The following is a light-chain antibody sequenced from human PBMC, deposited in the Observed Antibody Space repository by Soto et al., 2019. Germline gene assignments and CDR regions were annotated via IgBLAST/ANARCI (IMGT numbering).Light chain of an antibody. Sequence: QSVLTQPASVSGSPGQSITISCTGTSSDVGAYNYVSWFQQHPGKAPTLIISEVSNRPSGVSSRFSGSKSGNAASLTISGLQAEDEADYFCFSFTTDWTHVFGTGTKVTVL. V-gene: IGLV2-14*01. CDR2: EVS. CDR3: FSFTTDWTHV. CDR1: SSDVGAYNY. J-gene: IGLJ1*01.